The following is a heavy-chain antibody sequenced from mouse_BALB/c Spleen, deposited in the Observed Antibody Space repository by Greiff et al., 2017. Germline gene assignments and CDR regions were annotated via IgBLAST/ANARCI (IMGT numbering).Heavy chain of an antibody. CDR1: GYTFSSYW. CDR3: ARMITRDYYAMDY. J-gene: IGHJ4*01. CDR2: ILPGSGST. Sequence: QVQLKESGAELMKPGASVKISCKATGYTFSSYWIEWVKQRPGHGLEWIGEILPGSGSTNYNEKFKGKATFTADTSSNTAYMQLSSLTSEDSAVYYCARMITRDYYAMDYWGQGTSVTVSS. D-gene: IGHD2-4*01. V-gene: IGHV1-9*01.